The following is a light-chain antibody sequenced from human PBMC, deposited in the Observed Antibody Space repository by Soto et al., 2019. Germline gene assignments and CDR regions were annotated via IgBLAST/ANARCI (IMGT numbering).Light chain of an antibody. J-gene: IGLJ3*02. Sequence: QSALTQPASVSGSPGQSITISCTGTSSDVGGYNYVSWYQQQPGKAPKLMIYEVSNRPSGVSNRFSASKSGNTASLAISGVQAEDGADYYCCSYAGSTTWVFGGGTKLTVL. CDR3: CSYAGSTTWV. CDR1: SSDVGGYNY. V-gene: IGLV2-23*02. CDR2: EVS.